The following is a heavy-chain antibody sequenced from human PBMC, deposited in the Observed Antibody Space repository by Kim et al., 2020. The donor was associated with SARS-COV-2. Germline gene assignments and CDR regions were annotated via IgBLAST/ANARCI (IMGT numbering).Heavy chain of an antibody. J-gene: IGHJ4*02. CDR2: INAGNGNT. CDR1: GYTFTSYA. D-gene: IGHD3-10*01. V-gene: IGHV1-3*01. CDR3: ARSGGYYGSGSFFDY. Sequence: ASVKVSCKASGYTFTSYAMHWVRQAPGQRLEWMGWINAGNGNTKYSQKFQGRVTITRDTSASTAYMELSSLRSEDTAVYYCARSGGYYGSGSFFDYWGQGTLVTVSS.